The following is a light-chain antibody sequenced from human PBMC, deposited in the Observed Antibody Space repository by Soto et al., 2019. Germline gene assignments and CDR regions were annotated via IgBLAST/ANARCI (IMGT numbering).Light chain of an antibody. Sequence: QSALTQPASVSGSPGQSITISCTGPSSDIGAYTFVSWYQQHPGKAPKLMLYDANTRPSGVSNRFSGSMSGNTATLTISGLQAEDEGDYYCTSWTTSTTMIFGGGTKVTVL. J-gene: IGLJ2*01. CDR3: TSWTTSTTMI. CDR1: SSDIGAYTF. V-gene: IGLV2-14*03. CDR2: DAN.